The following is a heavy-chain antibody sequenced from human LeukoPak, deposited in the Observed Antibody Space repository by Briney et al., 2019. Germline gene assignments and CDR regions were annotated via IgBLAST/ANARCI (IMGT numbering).Heavy chain of an antibody. D-gene: IGHD5-24*01. CDR3: ARVWDGYYFDY. V-gene: IGHV3-7*03. CDR2: IKQDGSEK. J-gene: IGHJ4*02. Sequence: GGSLRLSWAASGFTFSSYWMSWVRQAPGKGLEWVANIKQDGSEKYYVDSVKGRFTISRDNAKNSLYLQMNSLRAEDTAVYYCARVWDGYYFDYWGQGTLVTVSS. CDR1: GFTFSSYW.